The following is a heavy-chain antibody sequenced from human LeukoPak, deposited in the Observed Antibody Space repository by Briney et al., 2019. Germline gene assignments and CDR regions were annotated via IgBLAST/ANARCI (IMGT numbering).Heavy chain of an antibody. CDR1: GFTFDDYA. D-gene: IGHD6-6*01. V-gene: IGHV3-9*01. CDR3: AKDSPEYSSSSGFDY. Sequence: GGSLRLSCAASGFTFDDYAMHWVRQAPGKGLEWVSGTSWNSGSIGYADSVKGRFTISRDNAKNSLYLQMNSLRAEDTALYYCAKDSPEYSSSSGFDYRGQGTLVTVSS. CDR2: TSWNSGSI. J-gene: IGHJ4*02.